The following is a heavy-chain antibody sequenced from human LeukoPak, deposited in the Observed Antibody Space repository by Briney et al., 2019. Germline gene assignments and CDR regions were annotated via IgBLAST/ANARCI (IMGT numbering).Heavy chain of an antibody. J-gene: IGHJ4*02. Sequence: SETLSLTCTVSGGSISTYYWNWIRKTPGKGLEWIGFMQYTGNSKYNPSLKSRVTMLVDTSKNQFSLQLSSVTAADTAVYYCARDVEHGYGRYFAYWGQGILVTVSS. CDR3: ARDVEHGYGRYFAY. CDR2: MQYTGNS. V-gene: IGHV4-59*01. D-gene: IGHD5-18*01. CDR1: GGSISTYY.